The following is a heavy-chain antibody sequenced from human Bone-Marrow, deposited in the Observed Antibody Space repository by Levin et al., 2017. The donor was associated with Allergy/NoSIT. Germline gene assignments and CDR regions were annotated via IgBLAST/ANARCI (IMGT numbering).Heavy chain of an antibody. J-gene: IGHJ3*02. D-gene: IGHD2-2*01. CDR2: IYSGGST. V-gene: IGHV3-66*01. CDR3: ATDRAYCSNTTCYLPDAFDI. CDR1: GFTVSSNY. Sequence: QPGGSLRLSCVASGFTVSSNYMNWVRQAPGKGLEWVSVIYSGGSTYYADSVKGRFTISRDNSKNTLYLQMSSLRAEDTAVYYCATDRAYCSNTTCYLPDAFDIWGQGTMVTVSS.